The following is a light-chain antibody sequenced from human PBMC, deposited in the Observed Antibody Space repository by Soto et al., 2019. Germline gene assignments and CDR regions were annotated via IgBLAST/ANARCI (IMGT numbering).Light chain of an antibody. CDR2: GAS. J-gene: IGKJ1*01. CDR1: QSVSGD. CDR3: QQDNNWPWT. V-gene: IGKV3-15*01. Sequence: EVVMTQSPATLSLSPGERATLSCRASQSVSGDLVWYQQKPGQPPRPLIYGASTRATGIPARFSGSGSGTEFTLAISSLQSEDFAVYYCQQDNNWPWTFGQGTKVEIK.